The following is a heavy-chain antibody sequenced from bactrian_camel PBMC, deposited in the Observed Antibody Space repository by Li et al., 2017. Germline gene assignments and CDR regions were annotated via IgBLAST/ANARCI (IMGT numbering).Heavy chain of an antibody. CDR3: AKDLWPYCGSEFGCPWDH. CDR2: IYTGDNSA. CDR1: GYTKGNWC. J-gene: IGHJ4*01. Sequence: VQLVESGGGSAQAGGSLRLSCSASGYTKGNWCMGWFRQGPGIQRLREGIATIYTGDNSAAYSDSVKGRFTISRDNAENTVYLQMNNVKTADTALYYCAKDLWPYCGSEFGCPWDHRGQGTQVTVS. V-gene: IGHV3S1*01. D-gene: IGHD5*01.